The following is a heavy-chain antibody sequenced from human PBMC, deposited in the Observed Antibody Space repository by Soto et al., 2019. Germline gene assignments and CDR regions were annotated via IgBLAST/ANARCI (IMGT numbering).Heavy chain of an antibody. CDR2: IHFSGSV. Sequence: QVQLQQSGPGLVKPSQTLSLTCTVSGGSISGDYYHWTWIRQSPGKGLEWIGYIHFSGSVLYNPSFKSRPTISVDTSKNQFSLHLRSVTAADTAVYFCAREDDGGDRVYYGLDVWGQGTTVTVSS. J-gene: IGHJ6*02. CDR3: AREDDGGDRVYYGLDV. D-gene: IGHD2-21*02. V-gene: IGHV4-30-4*08. CDR1: GGSISGDYYH.